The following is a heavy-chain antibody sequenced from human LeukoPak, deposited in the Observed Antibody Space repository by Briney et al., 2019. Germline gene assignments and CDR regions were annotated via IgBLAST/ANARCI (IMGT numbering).Heavy chain of an antibody. D-gene: IGHD6-13*01. CDR1: GYTFTSYA. V-gene: IGHV3-30-3*01. J-gene: IGHJ4*02. CDR2: ISYDETNK. CDR3: ATSPRYKQQLGYFDY. Sequence: SCKASGYTFTSYAMHWVRQAPGKGLEWVAVISYDETNKYYADSVKGRFTISRDNSKNTLYLQMNSLRAEDTAVYYCATSPRYKQQLGYFDYWGQGTLVTVSS.